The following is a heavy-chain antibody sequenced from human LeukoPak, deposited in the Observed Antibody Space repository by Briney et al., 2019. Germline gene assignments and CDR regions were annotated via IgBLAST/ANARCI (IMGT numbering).Heavy chain of an antibody. CDR1: GYTFTSYA. CDR2: ISAYNGNT. V-gene: IGHV1-18*01. D-gene: IGHD6-13*01. CDR3: ARVGDSSSWYNYYYYYYMDV. J-gene: IGHJ6*03. Sequence: ASVKVSCKASGYTFTSYAMNWARQAPGQGLEWMGWISAYNGNTNYAQKLQGRVTMTTDTSTSTAYMELRSLRSDDTAVYYCARVGDSSSWYNYYYYYYMDVWGKGTTVTVSS.